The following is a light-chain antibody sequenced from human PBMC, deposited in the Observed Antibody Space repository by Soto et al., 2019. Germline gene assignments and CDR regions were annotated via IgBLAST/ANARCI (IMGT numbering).Light chain of an antibody. CDR2: DVS. Sequence: QSVLTQPASVSGSPGQSITISCTGTSSDIGGYNHVSWYQYHPGKAPKVMIYDVSNRPSGVSNRFWGSKSGNTASLTISGLLAEDEAEYYCSSYTSTYTYVFGTGTKLTVL. V-gene: IGLV2-14*03. J-gene: IGLJ1*01. CDR3: SSYTSTYTYV. CDR1: SSDIGGYNH.